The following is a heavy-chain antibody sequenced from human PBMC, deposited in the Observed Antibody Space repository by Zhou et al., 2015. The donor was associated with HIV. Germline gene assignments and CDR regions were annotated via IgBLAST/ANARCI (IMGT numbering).Heavy chain of an antibody. V-gene: IGHV1-69*01. Sequence: QVQLVQSGAEVKKPGSSVKVSCKASGGTFSSYAISWVRQAPGQGLEWMGGIIPIFGTANYAQKFQGRVTITADESTSTAYMELSSLRSEDTAVYYCARGGYYGSGRPGYYFDYWGQGTLVTVSS. CDR1: GGTFSSYA. D-gene: IGHD3-10*01. J-gene: IGHJ4*02. CDR3: ARGGYYGSGRPGYYFDY. CDR2: IIPIFGTA.